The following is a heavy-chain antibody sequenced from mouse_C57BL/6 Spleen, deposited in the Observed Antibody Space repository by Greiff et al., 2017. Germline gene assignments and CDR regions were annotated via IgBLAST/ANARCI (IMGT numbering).Heavy chain of an antibody. CDR3: AYGGGEYLDY. Sequence: EVKLEESGPGLVKPSQSLSLTCSVTGYSFTSGYFWNWIRQFPGNKLEWMGYISYDGSNNYNPTLKNRISITRDTSKNQFFLKLNSVTTEDTATYYCAYGGGEYLDYWGQGTTLTVSS. V-gene: IGHV3-6*01. CDR2: ISYDGSN. CDR1: GYSFTSGYF. D-gene: IGHD1-1*01. J-gene: IGHJ2*01.